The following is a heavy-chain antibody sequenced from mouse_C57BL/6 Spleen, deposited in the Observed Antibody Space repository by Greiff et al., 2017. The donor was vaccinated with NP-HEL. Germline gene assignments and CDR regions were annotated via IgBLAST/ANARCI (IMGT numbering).Heavy chain of an antibody. CDR2: IDPSDSYT. D-gene: IGHD2-3*01. J-gene: IGHJ2*01. CDR1: GYTFTSYW. Sequence: QVQLQQPGAELVRPGTSVKLSCKASGYTFTSYWMHWVKQRPGQGLEWIGVIDPSDSYTNYNQKFKGKATLTVDTSSSTAYMQLSSLTSEDSAVYYCARSDGYQYYFDYWGQGTTLTVSS. CDR3: ARSDGYQYYFDY. V-gene: IGHV1-59*01.